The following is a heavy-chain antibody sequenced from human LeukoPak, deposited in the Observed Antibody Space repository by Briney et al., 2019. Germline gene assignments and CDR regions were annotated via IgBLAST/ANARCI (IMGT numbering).Heavy chain of an antibody. CDR3: ARVTVDHAFDI. CDR1: GFTFTNYA. D-gene: IGHD2-15*01. J-gene: IGHJ3*02. CDR2: ISSSSSYI. Sequence: GGSLRLSCAASGFTFTNYAMTWVRQAPGKGLEWVSSISSSSSYIYYADSVKGRFTISRDNAKNSLYLQMNSLRAEDTAVYYCARVTVDHAFDIWGQGTMVTVSS. V-gene: IGHV3-21*01.